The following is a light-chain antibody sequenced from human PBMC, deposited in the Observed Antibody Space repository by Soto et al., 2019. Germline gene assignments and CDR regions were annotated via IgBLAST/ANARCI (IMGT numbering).Light chain of an antibody. J-gene: IGLJ1*01. CDR1: SSDVGAYNF. V-gene: IGLV2-14*03. CDR3: SSYTVSSTYV. CDR2: DVS. Sequence: QSALTQPASVSGSPGQSIAISCTGTSSDVGAYNFVSWYQQHPGRAPKLIIYDVSNRLSGVSNRFSGSQSGNTASLTISGLQAEDEADYYCSSYTVSSTYVFGGGTKVTVL.